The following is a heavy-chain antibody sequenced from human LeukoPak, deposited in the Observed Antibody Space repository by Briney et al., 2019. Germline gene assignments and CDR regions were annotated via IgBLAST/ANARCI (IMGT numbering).Heavy chain of an antibody. Sequence: ASLKVSCKTSGYTFTGYYMHWVRQAPGQGLEWMGWINPNSGGANSPQNFQGRVTMTRDTSISTAYLELSRLTSDDTAVYYCARDITMVQDYWGQGTLVTVSS. CDR2: INPNSGGA. D-gene: IGHD3-10*01. CDR1: GYTFTGYY. CDR3: ARDITMVQDY. J-gene: IGHJ4*02. V-gene: IGHV1-2*02.